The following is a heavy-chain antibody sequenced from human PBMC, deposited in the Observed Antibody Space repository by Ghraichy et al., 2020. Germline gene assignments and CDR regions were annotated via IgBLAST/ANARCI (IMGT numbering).Heavy chain of an antibody. J-gene: IGHJ4*02. Sequence: SETLSLTCTVSGGSVSSGSYYWSWIRQPPGKGLEWIGYIYYSGSTNYNPSLKSRVTISVDTSKNQFSLKLSSVTAADTAVYYCAREYSGSYYDPRFDYWGQGTLVTVS. V-gene: IGHV4-61*01. CDR3: AREYSGSYYDPRFDY. D-gene: IGHD1-26*01. CDR2: IYYSGST. CDR1: GGSVSSGSYY.